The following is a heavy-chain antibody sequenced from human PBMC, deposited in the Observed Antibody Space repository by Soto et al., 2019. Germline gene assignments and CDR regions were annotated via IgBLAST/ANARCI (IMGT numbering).Heavy chain of an antibody. V-gene: IGHV1-69*01. CDR2: IIPLFGTT. J-gene: IGHJ6*02. D-gene: IGHD3-10*01. CDR3: EIDLGSGALSVV. Sequence: QVQLVQSGTEVKKPGSSAKVSCKASGGTFSNYVISWVRQAPGQGLEWMGGIIPLFGTTDYAKKFQGRIAITADESTTTVSMDLSSLRFEDTAVNFCEIDLGSGALSVVWGQWTTVIVS. CDR1: GGTFSNYV.